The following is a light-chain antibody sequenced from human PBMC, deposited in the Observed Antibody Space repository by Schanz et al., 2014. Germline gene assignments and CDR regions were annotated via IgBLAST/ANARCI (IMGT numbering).Light chain of an antibody. Sequence: QSALTQPPSVSGSPGQSVTISCTGTSSDVGSYNRVSWYQQPPGTAPKLMIYEVSNRPSGVPDRFSGSKSGNTASLTVSGLQTDDEADYYCSSYAGSNNWVFGGGTKLTVL. CDR2: EVS. CDR1: SSDVGSYNR. CDR3: SSYAGSNNWV. V-gene: IGLV2-18*02. J-gene: IGLJ3*02.